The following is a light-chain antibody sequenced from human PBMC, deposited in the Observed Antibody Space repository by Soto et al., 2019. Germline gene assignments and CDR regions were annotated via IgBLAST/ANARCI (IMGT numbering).Light chain of an antibody. J-gene: IGLJ2*01. CDR3: QTWGSGIVA. CDR2: LNSDGSH. V-gene: IGLV4-69*01. Sequence: QSVLTQSPSASASLGASVKLTCTLSSGHSNYAIAWHQQQSEKGPRYLMKLNSDGSHNKGDGIPDRFSGSSSGAERYLTISSLQYEDEADYYCQTWGSGIVAFGGGTQLTVL. CDR1: SGHSNYA.